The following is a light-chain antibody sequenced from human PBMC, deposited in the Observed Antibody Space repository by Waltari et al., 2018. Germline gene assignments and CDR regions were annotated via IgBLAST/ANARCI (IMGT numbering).Light chain of an antibody. V-gene: IGLV6-57*02. J-gene: IGLJ2*01. CDR1: GGSIASKD. CDR3: QSCDNNNVI. CDR2: ENG. Sequence: FMLTQPHSVSESPGKTITISCTGSGGSIASKDLTWYQQRPGSAPIILLFENGQRPSGVPDRFSGSTDSSSNSASLTISGLKTEDEADYYCQSCDNNNVIFGGGTKLTVL.